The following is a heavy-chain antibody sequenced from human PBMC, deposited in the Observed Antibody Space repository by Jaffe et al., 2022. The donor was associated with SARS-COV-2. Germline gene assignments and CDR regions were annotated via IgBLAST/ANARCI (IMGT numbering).Heavy chain of an antibody. CDR2: ISSSGST. J-gene: IGHJ2*01. CDR3: ARDLRLDCGGDCLAFDL. V-gene: IGHV4-30-4*01. CDR1: GDSFKSVNFF. Sequence: QVQVQESGPGLVKPSQTLSLTCSVSGDSFKSVNFFWSWIRQHPGQGLEWIGYISSSGSTHYNPSLNSRVTISFDASQSHLSLTLRSVTAADSAVYFCARDLRLDCGGDCLAFDLWGRGTLVTVSA. D-gene: IGHD2-21*02.